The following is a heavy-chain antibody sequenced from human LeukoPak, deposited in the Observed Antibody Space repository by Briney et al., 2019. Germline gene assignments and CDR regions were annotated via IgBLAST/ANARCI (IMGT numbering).Heavy chain of an antibody. V-gene: IGHV3-11*01. CDR2: TSSSGNTI. CDR3: ARKKRGYSYGFDY. CDR1: GFTFSDYY. Sequence: PGGSLRLSCAASGFTFSDYYMSWIRQAPGKGLEWVSYTSSSGNTIYYADSVKGRFTISRDNAKNSLYLQMNSLRAEDTAVYYCARKKRGYSYGFDYWGQGILVTVSS. D-gene: IGHD5-18*01. J-gene: IGHJ4*02.